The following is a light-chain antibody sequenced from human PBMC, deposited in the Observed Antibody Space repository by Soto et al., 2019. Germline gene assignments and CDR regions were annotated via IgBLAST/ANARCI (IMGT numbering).Light chain of an antibody. J-gene: IGKJ1*01. V-gene: IGKV3-15*01. CDR2: GAS. CDR3: QQYNNWWT. CDR1: QSVSSN. Sequence: EIVMTQSPATLSVSPGERATLSCRASQSVSSNLAWYQQKPGQAPRLLIYGASTRATGIPARFSGSGSGTEFTLTISRLQSEDFAGYYCQQYNNWWTFGQGTKVEIK.